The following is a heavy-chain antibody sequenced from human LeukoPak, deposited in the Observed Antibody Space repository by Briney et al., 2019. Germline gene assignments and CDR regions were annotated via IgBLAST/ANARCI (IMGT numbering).Heavy chain of an antibody. Sequence: GGSLRLSCAASGFTFSSYGMSWVRQTPGKGLEWVSYITSSGSTIYYADSVKGRFTISRDNAKNSLYLQMNSLRAEDTAVYYCATSSGYYANYFDYWGQGTLVTVSS. CDR1: GFTFSSYG. CDR2: ITSSGSTI. D-gene: IGHD3-22*01. CDR3: ATSSGYYANYFDY. V-gene: IGHV3-48*04. J-gene: IGHJ4*02.